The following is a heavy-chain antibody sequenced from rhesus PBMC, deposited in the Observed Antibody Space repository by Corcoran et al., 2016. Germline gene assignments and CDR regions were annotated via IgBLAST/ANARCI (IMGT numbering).Heavy chain of an antibody. CDR1: GYSISSGYY. D-gene: IGHD3-34*01. J-gene: IGHJ6*01. CDR2: ISSGGSN. CDR3: ARHEFHWGDYGHYGLDS. Sequence: QVQLQESGPGLVKPSETLSLTCAVSGYSISSGYYWGWIRQPPGQGLEGIGHISSGGSNYLNPSLKSRVTLSVDTSKNQFSLKLSSVTAADTAVYYCARHEFHWGDYGHYGLDSWGQGVVVTVSS. V-gene: IGHV4S14*01.